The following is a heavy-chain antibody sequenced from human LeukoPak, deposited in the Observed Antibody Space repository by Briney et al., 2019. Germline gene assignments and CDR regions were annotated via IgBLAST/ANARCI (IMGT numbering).Heavy chain of an antibody. CDR2: IYYSGST. CDR3: ARLAVAATGAFDI. D-gene: IGHD6-19*01. V-gene: IGHV4-59*01. Sequence: SETLSLTCTVTGGSISSYYWSLIRQPPGKGLEWIGYIYYSGSTNYNPSLKSRVTISVDTSKNQFSLKLSSVTAADTAVYYCARLAVAATGAFDIWGQGTVVTVSS. CDR1: GGSISSYY. J-gene: IGHJ3*02.